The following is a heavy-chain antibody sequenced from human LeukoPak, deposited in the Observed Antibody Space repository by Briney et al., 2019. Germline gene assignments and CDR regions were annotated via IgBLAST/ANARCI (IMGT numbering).Heavy chain of an antibody. Sequence: GGSLRLSCAASGFTFSSYAMSWVRQAPGKGLEWVSAISGSGGSTYYADSVKGRFTISRDNAKNTLYLQMNSLRAEDTAVYYCARDLGSYSGSLYFDYWGQGTLVTVSS. D-gene: IGHD1-26*01. V-gene: IGHV3-23*01. CDR3: ARDLGSYSGSLYFDY. CDR1: GFTFSSYA. J-gene: IGHJ4*02. CDR2: ISGSGGST.